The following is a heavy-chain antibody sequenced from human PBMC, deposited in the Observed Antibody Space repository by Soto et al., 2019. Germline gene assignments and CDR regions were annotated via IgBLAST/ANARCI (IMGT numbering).Heavy chain of an antibody. CDR3: ARELSIYSTWSGYTNDAFDI. D-gene: IGHD3-3*01. CDR2: TRNKANSYTT. V-gene: IGHV3-72*01. J-gene: IGHJ3*02. Sequence: GGSLRLSCAASGFTFSDHYMDWVRQAPGKGLEWVGRTRNKANSYTTEYAATVKGRFTISREDSKNSLYLQMNSLKTEDTAVYYCARELSIYSTWSGYTNDAFDIWGQGTMVTVSS. CDR1: GFTFSDHY.